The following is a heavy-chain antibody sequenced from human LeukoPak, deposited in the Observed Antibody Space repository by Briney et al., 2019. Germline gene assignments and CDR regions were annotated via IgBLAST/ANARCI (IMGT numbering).Heavy chain of an antibody. V-gene: IGHV1-46*01. CDR1: GYTFTSYY. D-gene: IGHD6-13*01. CDR3: ARCSSSSSYYYYYGMDV. J-gene: IGHJ6*02. Sequence: VASVKVSCKASGYTFTSYYMHWVRQAPGQGLEWMGIINPSGGSTSYAQKFQGRVTMTRDTSTSTVYMELSSLRSEDTAVYYCARCSSSSSYYYYYGMDVWGQGTTVTVSS. CDR2: INPSGGST.